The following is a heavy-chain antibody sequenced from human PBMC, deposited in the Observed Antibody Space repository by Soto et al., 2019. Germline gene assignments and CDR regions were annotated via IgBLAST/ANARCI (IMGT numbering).Heavy chain of an antibody. CDR3: ARDVYCSSTTCSRRFDY. CDR1: GFTFTSYG. Sequence: PGGSLRLSCAASGFTFTSYGINWVRQAPGKGLEWVSSISSTSSYIYYADSVKGRFTISRDNAKNSLYLQMNSLRAEDTAVYFCARDVYCSSTTCSRRFDYWGQGTLVTVSS. CDR2: ISSTSSYI. J-gene: IGHJ4*02. V-gene: IGHV3-21*01. D-gene: IGHD2-2*01.